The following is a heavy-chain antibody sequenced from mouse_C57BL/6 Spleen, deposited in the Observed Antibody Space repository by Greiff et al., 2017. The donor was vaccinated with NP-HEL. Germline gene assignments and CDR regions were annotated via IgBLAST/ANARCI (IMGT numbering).Heavy chain of an antibody. D-gene: IGHD1-1*01. CDR2: VYPGSGSI. Sequence: LQESGAELVKPGASVKLSCKASGYTFTEYTIHWVKQRPGQGLEWIGWVYPGSGSIKYNEKFKDKATLTADKSSSTVYMELSRLTSEDSAVYFCARHEEATVVPPWFAYWGQGTLVTVSA. CDR3: ARHEEATVVPPWFAY. V-gene: IGHV1-62-2*01. J-gene: IGHJ3*01. CDR1: GYTFTEYT.